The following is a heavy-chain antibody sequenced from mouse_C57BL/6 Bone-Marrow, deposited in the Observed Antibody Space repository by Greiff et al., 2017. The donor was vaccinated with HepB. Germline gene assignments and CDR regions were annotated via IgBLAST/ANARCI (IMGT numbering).Heavy chain of an antibody. CDR3: AREEWAMDY. J-gene: IGHJ4*01. CDR2: INPSTGGT. V-gene: IGHV1-42*01. CDR1: GYSFTGYY. D-gene: IGHD1-3*01. Sequence: EVQLQQSGPELVKPGASVKISCKASGYSFTGYYMNWVKQSPEKSLEWIGEINPSTGGTTYNQKFKAKATLTVDKSSSTAYMQLKSLTSEDSAVYYCAREEWAMDYWGQGTSVTVSP.